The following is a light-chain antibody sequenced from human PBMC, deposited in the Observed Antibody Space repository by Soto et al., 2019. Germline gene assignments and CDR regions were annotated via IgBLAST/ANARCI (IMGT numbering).Light chain of an antibody. V-gene: IGLV1-44*01. CDR2: STN. Sequence: QSVVTQPPSASGTPGQRVTISCSGSSSNIESNTVNWYQQLPGTAPKLLIYSTNQRPSGVPDRFSGSKSGTSASLAISGLQSEDEAAYYCAAWDDSLKGWVFGGGTKLTVL. CDR1: SSNIESNT. J-gene: IGLJ3*02. CDR3: AAWDDSLKGWV.